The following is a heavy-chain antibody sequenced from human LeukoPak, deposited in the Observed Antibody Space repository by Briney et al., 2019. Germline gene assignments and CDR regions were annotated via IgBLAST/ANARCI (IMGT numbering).Heavy chain of an antibody. Sequence: ASVTVSWKASGYTFTSYGISWVRQAPGQGLEWMGWISAYNGNTNYAQKLQDRVTMTTDTSTSTAYMELRSLRSDDTAVYYCARAGDDYGDYGPLVLPGDVCGQGTTVTVSS. D-gene: IGHD4-17*01. V-gene: IGHV1-18*01. J-gene: IGHJ6*02. CDR2: ISAYNGNT. CDR1: GYTFTSYG. CDR3: ARAGDDYGDYGPLVLPGDV.